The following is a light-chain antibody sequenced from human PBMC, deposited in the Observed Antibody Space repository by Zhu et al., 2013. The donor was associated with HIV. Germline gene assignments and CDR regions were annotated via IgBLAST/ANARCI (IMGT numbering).Light chain of an antibody. CDR3: QRFGSSYTWT. V-gene: IGKV3-20*01. CDR1: QTVSYKH. CDR2: GAS. Sequence: EIVLTQSPGTLSLSPGERAILSCRASQTVSYKHIAWYQQKPGQAPRLLIYGASSRAPGIPDRFSGGGSGTVFTLTITGLEPEDFGMYFCQRFGSSYTWTFGQGTNVEIK. J-gene: IGKJ1*01.